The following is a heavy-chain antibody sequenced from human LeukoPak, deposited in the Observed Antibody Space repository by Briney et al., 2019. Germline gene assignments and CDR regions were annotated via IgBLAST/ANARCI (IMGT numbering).Heavy chain of an antibody. V-gene: IGHV1-69*05. D-gene: IGHD1-26*01. CDR3: ARADVGDNWFDP. CDR1: GGTFSSYA. CDR2: IIPIFGTA. Sequence: SVKVSRKASGGTFSSYAISWVRQAPGQGLEWMGGIIPIFGTANYAQKFQGRVTITTDESTSTAYMELSSLRSEDTAVYYCARADVGDNWFDPWGQGTLVTVSS. J-gene: IGHJ5*02.